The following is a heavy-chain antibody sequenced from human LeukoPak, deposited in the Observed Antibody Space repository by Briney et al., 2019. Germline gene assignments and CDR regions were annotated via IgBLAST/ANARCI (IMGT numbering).Heavy chain of an antibody. CDR3: ARVLRGSGNWFDP. V-gene: IGHV4-61*01. D-gene: IGHD2-15*01. J-gene: IGHJ5*02. CDR1: GYSISSGYY. Sequence: PSETLSLTCTVSGYSISSGYYWSWIRQPPGKGLEWIGYIYYSGSTNYNPSLKSRVTISVDTSKNQFSLKLSSVTAADTAVYYCARVLRGSGNWFDPWGQGTLVTVSS. CDR2: IYYSGST.